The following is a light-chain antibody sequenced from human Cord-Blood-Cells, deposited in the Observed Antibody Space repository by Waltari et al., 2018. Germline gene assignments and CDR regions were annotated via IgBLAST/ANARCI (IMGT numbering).Light chain of an antibody. V-gene: IGLV2-14*03. Sequence: QSALPQPASVSGSPGQSITIPCTGTSSDAGGYNYVSWYQHHPGKPPNLMIYDVRNRPSGVSNRFSGSKSGNTATLTISGLQAEDEADYYCSSYTSSSTLDVFGTGTKVTVL. CDR2: DVR. CDR1: SSDAGGYNY. J-gene: IGLJ1*01. CDR3: SSYTSSSTLDV.